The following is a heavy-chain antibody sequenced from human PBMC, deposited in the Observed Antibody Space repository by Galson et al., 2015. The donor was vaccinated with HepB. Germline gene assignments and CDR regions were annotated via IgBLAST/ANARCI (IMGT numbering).Heavy chain of an antibody. D-gene: IGHD2-2*02. CDR2: ISSRSNYI. Sequence: SLRLSCAASGFTFSTYAMNWVRQAPGKGLEWVSSISSRSNYIYYADSVKGRFTISRDNAKNSLYLQMNSLRAEDTAVYYCARLVQRGYCTSTSCHTADYWGQGTLLTVSS. J-gene: IGHJ4*02. V-gene: IGHV3-21*01. CDR1: GFTFSTYA. CDR3: ARLVQRGYCTSTSCHTADY.